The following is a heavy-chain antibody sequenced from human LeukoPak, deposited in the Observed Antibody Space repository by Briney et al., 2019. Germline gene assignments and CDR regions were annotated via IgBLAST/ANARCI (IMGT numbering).Heavy chain of an antibody. J-gene: IGHJ4*02. D-gene: IGHD2-21*01. CDR1: GFTFSSYA. CDR2: ISGSGDNT. CDR3: AKEYSPGSRGYFDY. Sequence: PGGSLRLSCAASGFTFSSYAMSWVRQAPGKGLEWVSGISGSGDNTYYADSVKGRFTISRDNSKSTLYLQMNSLRAEDTAVYYCAKEYSPGSRGYFDYWGQGTLVTVSS. V-gene: IGHV3-23*01.